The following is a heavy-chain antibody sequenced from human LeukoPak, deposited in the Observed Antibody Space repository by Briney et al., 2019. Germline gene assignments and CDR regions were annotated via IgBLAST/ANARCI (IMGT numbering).Heavy chain of an antibody. V-gene: IGHV1-18*01. J-gene: IGHJ2*01. Sequence: ASVKVSCKASGYTFSSYGIGWVRQAPGQGLEWMGWISAYNGNTNYAQKLQGRVTMTTDTSTSTAYMELRSLRPDDTAVYYCATGRRPYSGPNWYFDLWGRGTLVTVSS. CDR2: ISAYNGNT. CDR1: GYTFSSYG. CDR3: ATGRRPYSGPNWYFDL. D-gene: IGHD4-23*01.